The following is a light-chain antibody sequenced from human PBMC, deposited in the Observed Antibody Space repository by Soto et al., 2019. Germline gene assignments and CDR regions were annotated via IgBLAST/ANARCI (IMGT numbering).Light chain of an antibody. Sequence: EIVLTQSPGTLSLSPGERATLSCRASQSVSNNYLAWYQQKPGQTPRLLIYGASNRATGIPDRFSGSGSGTDLTITISRLEDEDVAVYYCQQYGSSGTFGQGTKVDNK. CDR3: QQYGSSGT. V-gene: IGKV3-20*01. J-gene: IGKJ1*01. CDR2: GAS. CDR1: QSVSNNY.